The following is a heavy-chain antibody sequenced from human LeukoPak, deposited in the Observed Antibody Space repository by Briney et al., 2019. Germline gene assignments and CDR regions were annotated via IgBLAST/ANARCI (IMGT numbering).Heavy chain of an antibody. J-gene: IGHJ4*02. CDR3: ARECAHSRFDY. Sequence: SETLSLTCAVSGGSISSGGYSWSWIRQPPGKGLEWSGYIYHSVSTYYNPSLKSRVTISVDRSKNQFSLKLSSVTAADTAVYYCARECAHSRFDYWGEGTLVTVSS. V-gene: IGHV4-30-2*01. CDR1: GGSISSGGYS. D-gene: IGHD6-13*01. CDR2: IYHSVST.